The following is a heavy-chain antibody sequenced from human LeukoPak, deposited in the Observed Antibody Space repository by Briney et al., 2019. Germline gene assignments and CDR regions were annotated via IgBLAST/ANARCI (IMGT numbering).Heavy chain of an antibody. CDR1: GGSISSYY. CDR3: ARGSGNYDFWSGYYSCYFDY. CDR2: IYYSGST. J-gene: IGHJ4*02. V-gene: IGHV4-59*01. D-gene: IGHD3-3*01. Sequence: SETLSLTCTVSGGSISSYYWSWIRQPPGKGLEWIGYIYYSGSTNYNPSLKSRVTISVDTSKNQFSLKLSSVTAADTAVYYCARGSGNYDFWSGYYSCYFDYWGQGTLVTVSS.